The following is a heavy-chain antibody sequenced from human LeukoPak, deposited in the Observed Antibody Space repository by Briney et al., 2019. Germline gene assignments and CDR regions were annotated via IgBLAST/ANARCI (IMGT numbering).Heavy chain of an antibody. CDR1: GFTFSSYW. CDR2: IKQDGSEK. CDR3: ARKAYGLDV. Sequence: GGSLRLSCAPSGFTFSSYWMSWVRQAPGKGLEWVANIKQDGSEKYYVDSVKGRFTISRDNARNSLYLQMNSLRADDTAVYYCARKAYGLDVWGKGTTVTVSS. V-gene: IGHV3-7*03. J-gene: IGHJ6*04.